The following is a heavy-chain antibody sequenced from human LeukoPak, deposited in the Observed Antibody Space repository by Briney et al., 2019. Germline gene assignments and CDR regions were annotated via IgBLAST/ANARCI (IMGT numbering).Heavy chain of an antibody. CDR1: GLTVSSTY. Sequence: PGGPLRLSCAASGLTVSSTYMSWVRQAQGKGLEWVSVIYSGGSTYYADSVKGRFTISRDSSKNTLYLQMNSLRAEDTAVYYCANQYGDYVGWGQGTLVTVSS. J-gene: IGHJ4*02. CDR3: ANQYGDYVG. CDR2: IYSGGST. D-gene: IGHD4-17*01. V-gene: IGHV3-66*01.